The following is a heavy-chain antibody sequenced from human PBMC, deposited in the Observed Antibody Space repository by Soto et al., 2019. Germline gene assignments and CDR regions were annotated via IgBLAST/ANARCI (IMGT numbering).Heavy chain of an antibody. V-gene: IGHV4-34*01. Sequence: LTCAVYGGSFSGYYWSWIRQPPGKGLEWIGEINHSGSTNYNPSLKSRVTISVDTSKNQFSLKLSSVTAADTAVYYCASLTPRRPTMVRGEPTDYWGQGTLVTVSS. CDR2: INHSGST. CDR1: GGSFSGYY. D-gene: IGHD3-10*01. CDR3: ASLTPRRPTMVRGEPTDY. J-gene: IGHJ4*02.